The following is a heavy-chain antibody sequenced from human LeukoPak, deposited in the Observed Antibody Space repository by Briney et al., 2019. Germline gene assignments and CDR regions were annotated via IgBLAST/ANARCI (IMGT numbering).Heavy chain of an antibody. CDR1: GFTFSSYA. D-gene: IGHD3-3*01. V-gene: IGHV4-34*01. CDR3: AREGYDYDFWSGYYRRFDY. J-gene: IGHJ4*02. Sequence: GSLRLSCAASGFTFSSYAMSWIRQPPGKGLEWIGEINHSGSTNYNPSLKSRVTISVDTSKNQFSLKLSSVTAADTAVYYCAREGYDYDFWSGYYRRFDYWGQGTLVTVSS. CDR2: INHSGST.